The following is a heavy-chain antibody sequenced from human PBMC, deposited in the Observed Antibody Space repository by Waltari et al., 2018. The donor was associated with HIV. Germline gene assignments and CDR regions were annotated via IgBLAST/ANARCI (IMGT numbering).Heavy chain of an antibody. V-gene: IGHV4-39*01. Sequence: QLQLQESGPGLVKPSETLSLTCTVSGGSISSSSYYWGWIRQPPGKGLEWIGSIYYSGGPYYTPSLKRRVTLSVDTSKNQFSLKLSSVTSADTAVYYCATITFGGVIVIVWGQGTLVTVSS. CDR3: ATITFGGVIVIV. CDR2: IYYSGGP. D-gene: IGHD3-16*02. J-gene: IGHJ4*02. CDR1: GGSISSSSYY.